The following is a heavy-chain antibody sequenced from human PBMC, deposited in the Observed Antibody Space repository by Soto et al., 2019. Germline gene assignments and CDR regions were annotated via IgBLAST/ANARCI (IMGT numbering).Heavy chain of an antibody. CDR3: ARGATFITMVRGVNYFDY. Sequence: SETLSLTCAVYGGSFSGYYWSWIRQPPGKGLEWIGEINHSGSTNYNPSLKSRVTISVDTSKNQFSLKLSSVTAADTAVYYCARGATFITMVRGVNYFDYWGQGTLVTVSS. CDR1: GGSFSGYY. D-gene: IGHD3-10*01. J-gene: IGHJ4*02. CDR2: INHSGST. V-gene: IGHV4-34*01.